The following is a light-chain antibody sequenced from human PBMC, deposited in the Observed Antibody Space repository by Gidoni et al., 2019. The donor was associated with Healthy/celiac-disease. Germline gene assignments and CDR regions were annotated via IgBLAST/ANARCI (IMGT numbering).Light chain of an antibody. J-gene: IGKJ3*01. CDR3: QQGFT. V-gene: IGKV3-11*01. Sequence: EIVLTQSPATLSLSPGERATLSYRASQSVSSYLAWYQQKPGQAPRLLIYDASNRATGIPARFSGSGSGTDFTLTISSLEPEDFAVYYCQQGFTFGPGTKVDIK. CDR2: DAS. CDR1: QSVSSY.